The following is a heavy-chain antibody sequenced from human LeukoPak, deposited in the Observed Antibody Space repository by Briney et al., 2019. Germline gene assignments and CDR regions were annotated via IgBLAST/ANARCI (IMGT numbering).Heavy chain of an antibody. V-gene: IGHV4-34*01. Sequence: SETLSLTCAVHGGSFSGYYWSWSRQPPGKGLEWIGEINHSGSTNYNPSLKSRVTISVDTSKNQFSLKLSSVTAADTAVYYCAPYCSSTSCADWGQGTLVTVSS. CDR2: INHSGST. CDR3: APYCSSTSCAD. J-gene: IGHJ4*02. D-gene: IGHD2-2*01. CDR1: GGSFSGYY.